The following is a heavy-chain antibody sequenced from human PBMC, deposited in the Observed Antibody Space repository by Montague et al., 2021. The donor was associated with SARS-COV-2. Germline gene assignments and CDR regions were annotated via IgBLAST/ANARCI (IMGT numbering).Heavy chain of an antibody. CDR3: AGDGDSSSWYWFDP. Sequence: SETLSLTCTVSGGSISSYFWSWIRQPPGKGLEWIGYIHYSGSTNXNPSLKSRVTISVDTSKNQFSLKLRSVTAADTAVYYCAGDGDSSSWYWFDPWGQGTLVTVSS. CDR1: GGSISSYF. J-gene: IGHJ5*02. D-gene: IGHD6-13*01. V-gene: IGHV4-59*13. CDR2: IHYSGST.